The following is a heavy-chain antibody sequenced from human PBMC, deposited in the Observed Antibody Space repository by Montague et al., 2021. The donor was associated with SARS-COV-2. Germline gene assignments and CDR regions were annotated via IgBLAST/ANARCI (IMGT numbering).Heavy chain of an antibody. J-gene: IGHJ6*02. CDR1: GGSISSSSYY. CDR2: IYYSGST. CDR3: ARLYDSSSYYYGMDV. D-gene: IGHD5/OR15-5a*01. V-gene: IGHV4-39*01. Sequence: SETLSLTCTVSGGSISSSSYYWGWIRQPPGKGLEWIGSIYYSGSTYYNPSLKSRVTISVDTSKNQFSLKLSSVTAADTAVYYCARLYDSSSYYYGMDVWGQGTTVTASS.